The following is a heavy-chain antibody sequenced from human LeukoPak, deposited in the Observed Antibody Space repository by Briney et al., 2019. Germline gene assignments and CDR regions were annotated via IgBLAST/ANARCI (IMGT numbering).Heavy chain of an antibody. CDR3: ARGSSGWQMDFDY. CDR2: ISGSGGST. J-gene: IGHJ4*02. D-gene: IGHD6-19*01. V-gene: IGHV3-23*01. CDR1: GFTFSSYA. Sequence: GGSLRLSCAASGFTFSSYAMSWVRQAPGKGLEWVSAISGSGGSTYYADSVKGRFTISRDNSKNTLYLQMNSLRAEDTAIYYCARGSSGWQMDFDYCGQGSLVTVSS.